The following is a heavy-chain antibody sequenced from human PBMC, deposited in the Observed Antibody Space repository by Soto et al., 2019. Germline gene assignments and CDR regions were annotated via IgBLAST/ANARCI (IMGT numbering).Heavy chain of an antibody. J-gene: IGHJ4*02. V-gene: IGHV3-30*03. CDR3: AALGGYSSGWYEAGDDY. Sequence: QVQLVESGGGVVQPGRSLRLSCAASGFTFSSYGMHWVRQAPGKGLEWVAVIAYDGSNKYYADSVKGRFTISRDNSKNTLYLQMNSLRAEDTAVYYCAALGGYSSGWYEAGDDYWGQGTLVTVSS. CDR1: GFTFSSYG. CDR2: IAYDGSNK. D-gene: IGHD6-19*01.